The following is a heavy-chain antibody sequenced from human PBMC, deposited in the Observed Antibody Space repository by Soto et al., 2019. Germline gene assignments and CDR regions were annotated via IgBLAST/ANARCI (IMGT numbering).Heavy chain of an antibody. CDR1: GGTFSSYA. CDR3: ARVLLDPYCSSTSCYSASPSYYYYGMDV. V-gene: IGHV1-69*13. J-gene: IGHJ6*02. D-gene: IGHD2-2*02. CDR2: IIPIFGTA. Sequence: SVKVSCKASGGTFSSYAISWVRQAPGQGLEWMGGIIPIFGTANYAQKFQGRVTITADESASTAYMELSSLRSEDTAVYYCARVLLDPYCSSTSCYSASPSYYYYGMDVWGQGTTVTVSS.